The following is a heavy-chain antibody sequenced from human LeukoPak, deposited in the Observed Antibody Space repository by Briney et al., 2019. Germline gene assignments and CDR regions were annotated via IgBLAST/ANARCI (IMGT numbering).Heavy chain of an antibody. CDR3: ASPHYYYDSSGLGADAFDI. Sequence: GESLKISCKGSGYSFTNYWIGWVRQMPGKGLEWMGIIYPGDSDTRYSPSFQGQVTISADKSISTAYLQWSSLKASDTAMYYCASPHYYYDSSGLGADAFDIWGQGTMVTVSS. D-gene: IGHD3-22*01. J-gene: IGHJ3*02. V-gene: IGHV5-51*01. CDR2: IYPGDSDT. CDR1: GYSFTNYW.